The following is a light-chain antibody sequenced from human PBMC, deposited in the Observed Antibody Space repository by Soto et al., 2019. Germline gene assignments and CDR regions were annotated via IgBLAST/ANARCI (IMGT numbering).Light chain of an antibody. CDR1: QGISSY. CDR2: AAS. Sequence: AIRMTQSPSSFSASTGDRVTITCRASQGISSYLAWYQQKPGKAPKPLLYAASTLQSGVPSRFSGSGSGTDFTLTISCLQSEDFATYYCQQYYSYPTFGQGTKVEIK. CDR3: QQYYSYPT. V-gene: IGKV1-8*01. J-gene: IGKJ1*01.